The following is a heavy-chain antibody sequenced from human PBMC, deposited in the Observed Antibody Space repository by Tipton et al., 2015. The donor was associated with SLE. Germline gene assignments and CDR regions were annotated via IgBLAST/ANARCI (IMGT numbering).Heavy chain of an antibody. J-gene: IGHJ6*03. Sequence: QVQLVQSGAEVKKPGASVKVSCKASGYTFTSYGISWVRQAPGRGLEWMEWISVYNGDTKYEQNLQGRVTMTTDPSTNTAYMELRSLRSDDTAVYYCARRLSSGWYGDYYYMDVWGKGTTVTVSS. CDR3: ARRLSSGWYGDYYYMDV. V-gene: IGHV1-18*01. CDR1: GYTFTSYG. D-gene: IGHD6-19*01. CDR2: ISVYNGDT.